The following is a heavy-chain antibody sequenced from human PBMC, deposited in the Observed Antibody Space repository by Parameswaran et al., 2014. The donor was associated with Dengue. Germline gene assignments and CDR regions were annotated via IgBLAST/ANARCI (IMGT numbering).Heavy chain of an antibody. J-gene: IGHJ4*02. CDR3: AKNPHYYDSSGYVYHHDISYSEN. CDR2: ISGSGGST. D-gene: IGHD3-22*01. V-gene: IGHV3-23*01. Sequence: RWIRQPQEGLEWVSAISGSGGSTYYADSVKGRFTISRDNSKNTLYLQMNSLRAEDTAVYYCAKNPHYYDSSGYVYHHDISYSENWGQGTLVTVSS.